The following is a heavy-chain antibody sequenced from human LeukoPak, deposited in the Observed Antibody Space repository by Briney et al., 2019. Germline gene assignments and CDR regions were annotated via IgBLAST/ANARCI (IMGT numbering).Heavy chain of an antibody. CDR1: GFTFSSYA. CDR2: ISYDGSNK. D-gene: IGHD4-17*01. V-gene: IGHV3-30-3*01. J-gene: IGHJ3*02. Sequence: GGSLRLSCAASGFTFSSYAMHWVRQAPGKGLEWVAVISYDGSNKYYADSVKGRFTISRDNSKNTLYLQMNSLRAEDTAVYYCATERTVTIHLGDAFDIWGQGTMVTVSS. CDR3: ATERTVTIHLGDAFDI.